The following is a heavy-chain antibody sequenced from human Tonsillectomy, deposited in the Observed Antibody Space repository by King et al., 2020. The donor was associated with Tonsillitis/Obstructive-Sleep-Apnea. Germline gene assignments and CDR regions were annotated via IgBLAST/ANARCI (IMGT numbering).Heavy chain of an antibody. V-gene: IGHV4-59*01. J-gene: IGHJ4*02. CDR1: GGSISSYY. CDR3: ARGKEEFEY. Sequence: QLQESGPGLVKPSETLSLTCTVSGGSISSYYWSWIRQPPGKGLEWIGYIYYSGSTNYNPSLKSRDTISVDTAKNQFSLKLSSVTAADTAVYYCARGKEEFEYWGQGTLVTVSS. CDR2: IYYSGST.